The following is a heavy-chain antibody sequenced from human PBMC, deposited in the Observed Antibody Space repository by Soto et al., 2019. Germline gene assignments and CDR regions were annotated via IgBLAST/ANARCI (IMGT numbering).Heavy chain of an antibody. V-gene: IGHV3-23*01. CDR1: GFTFSSYA. CDR3: ATGELPGAFDI. CDR2: ISGSGGST. D-gene: IGHD1-7*01. J-gene: IGHJ3*02. Sequence: GGSLRLSCAASGFTFSSYAMSWVRQAPGKGLEWVSAISGSGGSTYYADSVKGRFTIPRDNSKNTLYLQMNSLRAEDMAVYYCATGELPGAFDIWGQGTMVTVSS.